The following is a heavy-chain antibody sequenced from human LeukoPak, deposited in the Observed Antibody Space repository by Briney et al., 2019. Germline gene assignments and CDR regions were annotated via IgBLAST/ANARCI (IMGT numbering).Heavy chain of an antibody. CDR2: IYSGGST. D-gene: IGHD6-13*01. V-gene: IGHV3-66*02. CDR3: ARSAAGSEYYFDY. CDR1: GFTVSSNY. Sequence: GGSLRLSCAASGFTVSSNYMSWVRQAPGKGLEWVSVIYSGGSTYYADCVKGRFTISRDNSKNTLYLQMNSLRAEDTAVYYCARSAAGSEYYFDYWGQGTLVTVSS. J-gene: IGHJ4*02.